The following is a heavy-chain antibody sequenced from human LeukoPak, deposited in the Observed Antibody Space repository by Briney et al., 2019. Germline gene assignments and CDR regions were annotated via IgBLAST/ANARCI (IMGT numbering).Heavy chain of an antibody. CDR2: IWYDGSNK. CDR3: ARTYYDILTGYLDV. V-gene: IGHV3-33*08. Sequence: PGGSLRLSCAASGFTFSIYWMSWVRQAPGKGLEWVAVIWYDGSNKYYADSVKGRFTISRDNSKNTLYLQMNSLRAEDTAVYYCARTYYDILTGYLDVWGQGTTVTVSS. CDR1: GFTFSIYW. D-gene: IGHD3-9*01. J-gene: IGHJ6*02.